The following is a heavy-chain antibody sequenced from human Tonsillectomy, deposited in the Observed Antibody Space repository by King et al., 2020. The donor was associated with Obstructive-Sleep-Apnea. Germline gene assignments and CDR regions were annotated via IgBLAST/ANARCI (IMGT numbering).Heavy chain of an antibody. CDR3: ARDRGDYGDRRDAFDI. V-gene: IGHV3-30*04. D-gene: IGHD4-17*01. CDR2: ISYDGSNK. J-gene: IGHJ3*02. CDR1: GFTFSTYA. Sequence: VQLVESGGGVVQPGRSLRLSCAASGFTFSTYAMHWVRQAPGKGLEWVAVISYDGSNKYYADSVKGRFTISRDNSKNTLYLQMNSLRAEDTAVYYCARDRGDYGDRRDAFDIWGQGTMVTVSS.